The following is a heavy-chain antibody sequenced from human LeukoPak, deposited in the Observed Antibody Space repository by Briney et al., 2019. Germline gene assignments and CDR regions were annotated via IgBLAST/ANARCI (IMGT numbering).Heavy chain of an antibody. CDR3: ARALPYTAMVPAFDY. CDR1: GYTFSNYG. V-gene: IGHV1-46*01. D-gene: IGHD5-18*01. Sequence: ASVKVSCKASGYTFSNYGISWVRQAPGQGLEWMGIINPSGGSTSYAQKFQGRVTMTRDTSTSTVYMELSSLRSEDTAVYYCARALPYTAMVPAFDYWGQGTLVTVSS. CDR2: INPSGGST. J-gene: IGHJ4*02.